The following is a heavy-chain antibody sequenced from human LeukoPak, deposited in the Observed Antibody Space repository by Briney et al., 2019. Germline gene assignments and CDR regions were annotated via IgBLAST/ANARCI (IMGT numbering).Heavy chain of an antibody. CDR2: ISSSGKTI. CDR3: ARAPGYSYDYDHYYYMDI. V-gene: IGHV3-11*04. CDR1: GFTLNDYY. D-gene: IGHD5-18*01. Sequence: PGGYLRLSCAASGFTLNDYYMSWIRQAPGKGLKWVSYISSSGKTIYYADSVKGRFTVSRDNAKNSLYLQMNSLRVEDTAVYYCARAPGYSYDYDHYYYMDIWGKGTTVTVSS. J-gene: IGHJ6*03.